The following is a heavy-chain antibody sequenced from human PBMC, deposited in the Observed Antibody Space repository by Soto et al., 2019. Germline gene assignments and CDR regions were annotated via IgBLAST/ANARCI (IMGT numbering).Heavy chain of an antibody. CDR3: ARGNHRQWLHRDFDY. Sequence: QVQLQESGPGLVKPSETLSLTCTVSGGSVSSRSYYWNWIRQPPGKGLEWIGYIYYSGSANYNPSRKSRVTISVDTSKNQFSLNLTSVTAADTAVYYCARGNHRQWLHRDFDYWGQGILVIVSS. CDR1: GGSVSSRSYY. V-gene: IGHV4-61*01. J-gene: IGHJ4*02. D-gene: IGHD6-19*01. CDR2: IYYSGSA.